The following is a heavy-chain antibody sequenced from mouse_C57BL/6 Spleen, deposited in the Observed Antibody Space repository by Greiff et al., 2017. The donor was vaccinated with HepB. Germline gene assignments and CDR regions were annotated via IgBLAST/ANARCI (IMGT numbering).Heavy chain of an antibody. D-gene: IGHD4-1*01. V-gene: IGHV7-3*01. Sequence: EVQLVESGGGLVQPGGSLSLSCAASGFTFTDYYMSWVRQPPGKALEWLGFIRNKANGYTTEYSASVKGRFTISRDNSQSILYLQMNALRAEDSATYYCARYHWDSFDYWGQGTTLTVSS. CDR2: IRNKANGYTT. CDR1: GFTFTDYY. CDR3: ARYHWDSFDY. J-gene: IGHJ2*01.